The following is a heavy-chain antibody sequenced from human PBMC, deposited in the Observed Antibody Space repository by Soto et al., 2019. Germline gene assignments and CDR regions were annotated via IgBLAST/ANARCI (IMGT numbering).Heavy chain of an antibody. J-gene: IGHJ4*02. CDR1: GFTFSSYS. Sequence: EVQLVESGGGLVKPGGSLRLSCAASGFTFSSYSMNWVRQAPGKGLEWVSSISSSSSYIYYADSVKGRFTISRDNAKNSLYLQMNSLRAEDTAEYYCARGDIVVNTPDYWGQGTLVTVSS. CDR3: ARGDIVVNTPDY. V-gene: IGHV3-21*01. D-gene: IGHD2-15*01. CDR2: ISSSSSYI.